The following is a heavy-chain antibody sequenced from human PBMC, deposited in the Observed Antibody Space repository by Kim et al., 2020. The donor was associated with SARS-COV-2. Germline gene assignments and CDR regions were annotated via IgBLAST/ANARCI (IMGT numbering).Heavy chain of an antibody. D-gene: IGHD3-22*01. CDR3: ARDYYDSSGYYLYYFDY. V-gene: IGHV4-61*02. CDR1: GGSISSGSYY. J-gene: IGHJ4*02. Sequence: SETLSLTCTVSGGSISSGSYYWSWIRQPAGKGLEWIGRIYTSGSTNYNPSLKSRVTISVDTSKNQFSLKLSSVTAADTAVYYCARDYYDSSGYYLYYFDYWGQGTLVTVSS. CDR2: IYTSGST.